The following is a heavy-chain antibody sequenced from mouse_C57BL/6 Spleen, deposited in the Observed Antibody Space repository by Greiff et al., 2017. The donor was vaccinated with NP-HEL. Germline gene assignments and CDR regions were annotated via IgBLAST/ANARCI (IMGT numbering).Heavy chain of an antibody. CDR1: GYAFSSSW. Sequence: QVQLQQSGPELVKPGASVKISCKASGYAFSSSWMNWVKQRPGKGLEWIGRIYPGDGDTNYNGKFKGKATLTADKSSSTAYMQLSSLTSEDSAVYFCARHRGTGAMDYWGQGTSVTVSS. D-gene: IGHD4-1*01. CDR2: IYPGDGDT. V-gene: IGHV1-82*01. CDR3: ARHRGTGAMDY. J-gene: IGHJ4*01.